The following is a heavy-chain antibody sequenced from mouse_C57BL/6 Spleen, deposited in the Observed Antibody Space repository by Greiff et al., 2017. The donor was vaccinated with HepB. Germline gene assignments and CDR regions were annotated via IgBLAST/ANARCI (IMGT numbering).Heavy chain of an antibody. V-gene: IGHV5-4*01. CDR2: ISDGGSYT. CDR3: ASYYEAMDY. Sequence: EVHLVESGGGLVKPGGSLKLSCAASGFTFSSYAMSWVRQTPEKRLEWVATISDGGSYTYYPDNVKGRFTISRDNAKNNLYLQMSHLKSEDTAMYYCASYYEAMDYWGQGTSVTVSS. J-gene: IGHJ4*01. D-gene: IGHD1-1*02. CDR1: GFTFSSYA.